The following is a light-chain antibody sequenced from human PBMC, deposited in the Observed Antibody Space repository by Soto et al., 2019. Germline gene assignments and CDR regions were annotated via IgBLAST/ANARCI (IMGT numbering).Light chain of an antibody. CDR1: SNDVGGHNY. CDR2: DVT. J-gene: IGLJ3*02. Sequence: QSALTQPASVSGSPGQSITISCTGGSNDVGGHNYVSWYQHNPGKAPKLLIYDVTKRPSGVSNRFSGSKSGNTASLTISGLQAEDEADYYCNSYTSSGTVVFGGGTKVTVL. V-gene: IGLV2-14*03. CDR3: NSYTSSGTVV.